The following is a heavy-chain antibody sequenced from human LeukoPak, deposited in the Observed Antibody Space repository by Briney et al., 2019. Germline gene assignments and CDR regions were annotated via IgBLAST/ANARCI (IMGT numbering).Heavy chain of an antibody. CDR3: AKAEYSSSDYFDY. CDR2: ISGSVGRT. V-gene: IGHV3-23*01. CDR1: GLTLRSHS. Sequence: AESLTLSCAASGLTLRSHSRRWVRQAPGKGRDWVASISGSVGRTYYEDSGKGQFTISRDNSKHTLYLQMSSLSAEDTALYYCAKAEYSSSDYFDYWGQGTLVTVSS. J-gene: IGHJ4*02. D-gene: IGHD6-6*01.